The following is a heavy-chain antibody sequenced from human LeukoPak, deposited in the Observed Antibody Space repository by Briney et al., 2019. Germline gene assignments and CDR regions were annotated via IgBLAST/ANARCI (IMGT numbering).Heavy chain of an antibody. CDR2: INHSGST. Sequence: SETLSLTCAVYGGSFSGYYWSWIRQPPGKGLEWIGEINHSGSTNYNPSLKSRVTISVDTSKNQFSLKLSSATAADTAVYYCARGYRILLWSPYYFDYWGQGTLVTVSS. J-gene: IGHJ4*02. D-gene: IGHD2-2*01. V-gene: IGHV4-34*01. CDR3: ARGYRILLWSPYYFDY. CDR1: GGSFSGYY.